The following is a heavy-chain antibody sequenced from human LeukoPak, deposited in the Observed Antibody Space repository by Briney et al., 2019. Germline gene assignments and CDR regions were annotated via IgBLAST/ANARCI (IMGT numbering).Heavy chain of an antibody. D-gene: IGHD3-16*01. CDR3: ARDLGGGMDV. J-gene: IGHJ6*02. V-gene: IGHV1-18*01. CDR1: GYTFTSYG. Sequence: ASVKVSCKASGYTFTSYGVTWVRQAPGQGLEWMGWISGYNGNTNYAQKFQGRVTLTTDTSTTTAYMELRSLRSDDTAVYYCARDLGGGMDVWGQGTTVTVSS. CDR2: ISGYNGNT.